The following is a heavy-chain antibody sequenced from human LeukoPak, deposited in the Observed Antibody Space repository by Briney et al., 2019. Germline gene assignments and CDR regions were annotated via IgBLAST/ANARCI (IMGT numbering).Heavy chain of an antibody. D-gene: IGHD1-1*01. CDR2: ISYDGSNK. V-gene: IGHV3-30-3*01. Sequence: GGSLRLSCAASGFTFSSYAMHWVRQAPGKGLEWVAVISYDGSNKYYADSVKGRFTISRDNSKNTLYLQMNSLRAEDTAVYYCARDGLERRLDHWGQGTLVTVSS. J-gene: IGHJ4*02. CDR3: ARDGLERRLDH. CDR1: GFTFSSYA.